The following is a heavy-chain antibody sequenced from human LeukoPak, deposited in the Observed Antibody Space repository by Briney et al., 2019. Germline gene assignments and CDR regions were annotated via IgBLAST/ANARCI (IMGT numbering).Heavy chain of an antibody. J-gene: IGHJ6*03. Sequence: SETLSLTCTVSGGSISSSSYNWGWIRQPPGKGLEWIGEINHSGSTNYNPSLKSRVTISVDTSKNQFSLKLSSVTAADTAVYYCARGFRHYYGDYGYYYYYMDVWGKGTTVTVSS. V-gene: IGHV4-39*07. CDR1: GGSISSSSYN. CDR3: ARGFRHYYGDYGYYYYYMDV. D-gene: IGHD4-17*01. CDR2: INHSGST.